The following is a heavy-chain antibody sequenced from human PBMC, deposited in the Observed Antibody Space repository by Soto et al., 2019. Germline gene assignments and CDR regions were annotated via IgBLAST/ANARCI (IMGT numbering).Heavy chain of an antibody. CDR2: IYPGDSDT. D-gene: IGHD5-18*01. Sequence: GESLKISCKGSGYSFTSYWIGWVRQMPGKGLEWMGIIYPGDSDTRYSPSFQGQVTISADKSISTAYLQWSSLKASDTAMYYCARRNTDGYNYNWFDTWGQGTLVTVSS. J-gene: IGHJ5*02. V-gene: IGHV5-51*01. CDR3: ARRNTDGYNYNWFDT. CDR1: GYSFTSYW.